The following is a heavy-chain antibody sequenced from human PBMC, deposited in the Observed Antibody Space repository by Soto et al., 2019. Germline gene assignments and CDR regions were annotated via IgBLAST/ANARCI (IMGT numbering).Heavy chain of an antibody. CDR3: ARGPHYGSGSYYVVGYYYYGMDV. V-gene: IGHV1-2*02. Sequence: ASVKVSCKASGYTFPGYYMHWVRQAPGQGLEWMGWINPNSGGTNYAQKFQGRVTMTRDTSISTAYMELSRLRSDDTAVYYCARGPHYGSGSYYVVGYYYYGMDVWGQGTTVTVSS. CDR2: INPNSGGT. D-gene: IGHD3-10*01. CDR1: GYTFPGYY. J-gene: IGHJ6*02.